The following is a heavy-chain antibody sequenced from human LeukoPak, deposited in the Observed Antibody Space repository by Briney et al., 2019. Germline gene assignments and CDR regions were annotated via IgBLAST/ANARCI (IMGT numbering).Heavy chain of an antibody. D-gene: IGHD6-13*01. CDR2: ISSSRSTI. CDR3: AKAPFSSSWRGYYFDY. CDR1: GFTFSSYS. V-gene: IGHV3-48*01. Sequence: GGSLRLSCAASGFTFSSYSMNWVRQAPGKGLEWVSYISSSRSTIYYADSVKGRFTISRDNAKNTLYLQMNSLRAEDTAVYYCAKAPFSSSWRGYYFDYWGQGTLVTVSS. J-gene: IGHJ4*02.